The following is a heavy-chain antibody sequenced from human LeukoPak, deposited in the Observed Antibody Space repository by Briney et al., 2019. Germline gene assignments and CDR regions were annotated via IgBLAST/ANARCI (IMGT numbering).Heavy chain of an antibody. D-gene: IGHD6-19*01. CDR2: ISYDGSNK. CDR1: GFTFSSYG. J-gene: IGHJ1*01. Sequence: GGSLRLSCAASGFTFSSYGMHWVRQAPGKGLEWVAVISYDGSNKYYADSVKGRFTISRDNSKNTLYLQMNSLRAEDTAVYYCAKDFRSSGWFFRGPFQHWGQGTLVTVSS. V-gene: IGHV3-30*18. CDR3: AKDFRSSGWFFRGPFQH.